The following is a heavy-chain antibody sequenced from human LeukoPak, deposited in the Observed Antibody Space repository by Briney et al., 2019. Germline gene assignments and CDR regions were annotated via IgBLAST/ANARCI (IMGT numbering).Heavy chain of an antibody. Sequence: PGGSLRLSCAASGFTVSSNYMSWVRQAPGKGLEWVSVIYSGGSTYYADSVKGRFTISRDNSKNTLYLQMNSLRAEDTAVYYCARGWELPNWFDPGAREPWSPSPQ. CDR2: IYSGGST. V-gene: IGHV3-66*01. J-gene: IGHJ5*02. CDR1: GFTVSSNY. D-gene: IGHD1-26*01. CDR3: ARGWELPNWFDP.